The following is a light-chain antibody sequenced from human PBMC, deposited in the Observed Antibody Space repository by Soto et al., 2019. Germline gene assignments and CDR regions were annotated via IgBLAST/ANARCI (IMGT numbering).Light chain of an antibody. CDR1: QSVSRSF. CDR2: AXS. J-gene: IGKJ4*02. Sequence: EVVLTQSPGTLTLSRGERATLSXRGRQSVSRSFLAWYQQEPGXAPRVXXPAXSTGATGSPARLRGSGSAPDFTLTISSLQPEDVATYYCQKYDHATRTFGGGTKVDI. V-gene: IGKV3-20*01. CDR3: QKYDHATRT.